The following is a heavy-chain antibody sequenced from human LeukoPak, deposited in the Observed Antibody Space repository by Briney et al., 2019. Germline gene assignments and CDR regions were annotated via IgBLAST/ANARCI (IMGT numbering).Heavy chain of an antibody. J-gene: IGHJ4*02. Sequence: GGSLRLSCVGSGFTFSGFSMMWVRQAPGKGLEWIAYISSSSRMIYYTDSVKGRFTISRDNSKNTLYLQMNSLRAEDTAVYYCAKPDILVVIGAFDYWGQGTLVTVSS. CDR2: ISSSSRMI. CDR1: GFTFSGFS. CDR3: AKPDILVVIGAFDY. D-gene: IGHD2-21*01. V-gene: IGHV3-48*01.